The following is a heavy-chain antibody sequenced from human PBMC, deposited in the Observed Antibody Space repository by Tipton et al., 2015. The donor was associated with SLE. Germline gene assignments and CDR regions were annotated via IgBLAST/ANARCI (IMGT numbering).Heavy chain of an antibody. CDR2: IYTSGST. Sequence: TLSLTCSVSGDSITSYNYYWIWIRQPAGKGLEWIGRIYTSGSTNYNPSLKSRVTISMDTSENHFSLNLTSVTAADTAVYYCVRELDTFEIWGPGTMVTVSS. J-gene: IGHJ3*02. CDR1: GDSITSYNYY. V-gene: IGHV4-61*02. CDR3: VRELDTFEI.